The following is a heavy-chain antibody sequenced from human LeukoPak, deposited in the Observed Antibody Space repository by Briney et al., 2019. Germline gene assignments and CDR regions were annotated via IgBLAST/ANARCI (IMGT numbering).Heavy chain of an antibody. CDR1: GGTFSSYA. CDR2: IIPILGIA. CDR3: ARALGYDYAWGSYRYPAAY. Sequence: SVKVSCKASGGTFSSYAISWVRQAPGQGLEWMGRIIPILGIANYAQKFQGRVTITADKSTSTAYMELRSLRSDDTAVYYCARALGYDYAWGSYRYPAAYWGQGTLVTVSS. J-gene: IGHJ4*02. D-gene: IGHD3-16*02. V-gene: IGHV1-69*04.